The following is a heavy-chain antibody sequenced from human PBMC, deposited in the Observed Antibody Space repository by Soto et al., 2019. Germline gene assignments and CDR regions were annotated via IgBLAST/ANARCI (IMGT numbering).Heavy chain of an antibody. J-gene: IGHJ5*02. CDR1: GGSFSGYY. Sequence: SETLSLTCAVYGGSFSGYYWSWIRQPPGKGLEWIGEINHSGSTNYNPSLKSRVTISVDTSKNQFSLKLSSVTAADTAVYYCARGIAAACIPWLDPWGQGTLVTVSS. CDR2: INHSGST. D-gene: IGHD6-13*01. CDR3: ARGIAAACIPWLDP. V-gene: IGHV4-34*01.